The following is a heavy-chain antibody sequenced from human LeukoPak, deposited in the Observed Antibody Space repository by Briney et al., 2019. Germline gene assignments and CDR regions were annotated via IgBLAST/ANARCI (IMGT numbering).Heavy chain of an antibody. V-gene: IGHV3-53*04. J-gene: IGHJ3*01. CDR2: IYSGGST. D-gene: IGHD3-22*01. CDR1: GFTVSSNY. Sequence: GGSLRLSCAASGFTVSSNYMSWVRQAPGKGLEWVSLIYSGGSTYYADSVRGRFTISRHNSNTLYLQMNSLKTEDTAVYYCARVRLDYYETRIDSFDVWGQGTMVTVSS. CDR3: ARVRLDYYETRIDSFDV.